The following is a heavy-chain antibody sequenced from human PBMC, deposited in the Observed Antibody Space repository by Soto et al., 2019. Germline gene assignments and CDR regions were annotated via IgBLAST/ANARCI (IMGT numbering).Heavy chain of an antibody. Sequence: SETLSLTCTVSGGSISSSIYYGGWIRQPPGKGLEWIGSIFYSGITNSNPSLRSRVTISVDTSKNQFSLKLNSMTAADTAVYYCARHNYGSGSTYFDYWGQGTLVTVSS. D-gene: IGHD3-10*01. CDR3: ARHNYGSGSTYFDY. CDR1: GGSISSSIYY. CDR2: IFYSGIT. J-gene: IGHJ4*02. V-gene: IGHV4-39*01.